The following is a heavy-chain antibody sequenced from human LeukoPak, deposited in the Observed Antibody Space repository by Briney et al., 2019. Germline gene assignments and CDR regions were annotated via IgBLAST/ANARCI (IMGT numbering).Heavy chain of an antibody. J-gene: IGHJ5*02. D-gene: IGHD3-3*01. CDR1: GYTFTSYD. CDR3: ARVFPYYDFWSGYRNWFDP. V-gene: IGHV1-8*01. CDR2: MNPNSGNT. Sequence: ASVKVSCKASGYTFTSYDINWVRQSTGPGLEWMGWMNPNSGNTGYAQKFQGRVTMTRNTSISTAYMELSSLRSEDTAVYYCARVFPYYDFWSGYRNWFDPWGQGTLVTVSS.